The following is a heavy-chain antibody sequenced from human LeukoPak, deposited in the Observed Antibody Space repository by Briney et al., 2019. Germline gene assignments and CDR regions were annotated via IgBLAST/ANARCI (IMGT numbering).Heavy chain of an antibody. CDR1: GFTFSGYW. CDR3: ARGTSRTSYYMDV. D-gene: IGHD1-7*01. Sequence: GGSLRLSCAASGFTFSGYWMSRVRQAPGKGLEWVANIKQDGSEKYYVDSVKGRFTISRDNAKNSLYLQMNSLRAEDTAVYYCARGTSRTSYYMDVWGKGTTVTVSS. CDR2: IKQDGSEK. V-gene: IGHV3-7*01. J-gene: IGHJ6*03.